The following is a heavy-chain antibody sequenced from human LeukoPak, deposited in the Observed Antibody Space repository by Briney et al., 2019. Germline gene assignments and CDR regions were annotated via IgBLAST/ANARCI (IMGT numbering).Heavy chain of an antibody. CDR2: ISHDGSNK. CDR3: PILIPTLDN. Sequence: GGSLRLSCAASGFTFSSYTMHWVRQAPGKGLESVAVISHDGSNKYYADSVKGRFTISRDNSKNTLYLQMDSLRPEDTAVYYCPILIPTLDNWGQGTLVTVSS. J-gene: IGHJ4*02. CDR1: GFTFSSYT. D-gene: IGHD1-1*01. V-gene: IGHV3-30*03.